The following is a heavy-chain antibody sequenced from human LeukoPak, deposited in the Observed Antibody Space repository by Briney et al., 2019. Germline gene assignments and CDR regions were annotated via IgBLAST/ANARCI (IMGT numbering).Heavy chain of an antibody. V-gene: IGHV4-59*01. CDR3: ARASGSGSYYGIDY. CDR1: NGSISSYY. Sequence: PSETLSLTCTVSNGSISSYYWSWIRQPPGNALEWIGDIYYSGSTNYNPSLQSRVTISLDTSKNHFSLNLSSVSAADTAIYYCARASGSGSYYGIDYWGQGTLVTVSS. D-gene: IGHD3-10*01. J-gene: IGHJ4*02. CDR2: IYYSGST.